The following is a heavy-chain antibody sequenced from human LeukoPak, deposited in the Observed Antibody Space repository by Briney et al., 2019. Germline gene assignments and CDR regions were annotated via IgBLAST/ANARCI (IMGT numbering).Heavy chain of an antibody. J-gene: IGHJ6*02. CDR3: ARVALWFGAATRDYYYGMDV. Sequence: GGSLRLSCAASGFTFSSYWMSWVRQAPGKGLEWVANIKQDGSEKYYVDSVKGRFTISRDNAKNSLYLQMNSLRAEDTAVYYCARVALWFGAATRDYYYGMDVWGQGTTVTVSS. D-gene: IGHD3-10*01. CDR1: GFTFSSYW. CDR2: IKQDGSEK. V-gene: IGHV3-7*01.